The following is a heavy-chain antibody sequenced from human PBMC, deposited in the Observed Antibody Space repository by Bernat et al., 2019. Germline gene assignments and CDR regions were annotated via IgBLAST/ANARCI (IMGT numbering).Heavy chain of an antibody. CDR1: GYTFTGYY. CDR3: ARGGRIAVAGKFVYYFDY. CDR2: INPNSGGT. V-gene: IGHV1-2*04. D-gene: IGHD6-19*01. Sequence: QVQLVQSGAEVKKPGASVKVSCKASGYTFTGYYMHWVRQAPGQGLEWMGWINPNSGGTNYAQKFQGWVTMTRDTSISTAYMELSRLRSDDTAVYYCARGGRIAVAGKFVYYFDYWGQGTLVTVSS. J-gene: IGHJ4*02.